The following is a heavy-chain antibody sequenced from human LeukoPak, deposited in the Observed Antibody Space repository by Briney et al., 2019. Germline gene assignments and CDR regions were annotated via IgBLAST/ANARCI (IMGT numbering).Heavy chain of an antibody. D-gene: IGHD1-7*01. Sequence: GGSLRPSCAASGFTSSSYSMNWVRQAPGKGLERVSSITSSSSYIYYADSVKGRSTISRDNAKNSLYLQMNSLSAEDTAVYYCARDGTGTTFGYWGQGTLVTVSS. J-gene: IGHJ4*02. V-gene: IGHV3-21*01. CDR2: ITSSSSYI. CDR3: ARDGTGTTFGY. CDR1: GFTSSSYS.